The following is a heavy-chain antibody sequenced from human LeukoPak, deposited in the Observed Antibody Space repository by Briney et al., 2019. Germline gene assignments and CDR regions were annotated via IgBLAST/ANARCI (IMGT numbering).Heavy chain of an antibody. D-gene: IGHD6-19*01. V-gene: IGHV1-46*01. CDR2: INLSGSST. CDR1: GYTFATYY. J-gene: IGHJ4*02. CDR3: ARDQGSGWYSFDY. Sequence: ASVKVSCKASGYTFATYYIHWVRQAPGQGLEWMSTINLSGSSTSYAQNVQGRVTMTRDTSTSSLFLQVNSLRYEDTAVYYCARDQGSGWYSFDYWGQGNLVSVSS.